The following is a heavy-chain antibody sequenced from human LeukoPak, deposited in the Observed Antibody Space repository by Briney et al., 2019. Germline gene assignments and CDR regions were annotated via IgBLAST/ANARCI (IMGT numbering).Heavy chain of an antibody. CDR1: GFTFSSYG. J-gene: IGHJ6*02. V-gene: IGHV3-30*18. CDR2: ISYDGSNK. CDR3: AKEGYCSSTSCYTRSLPSYYYGMDV. Sequence: GGSLRLSCAASGFTFSSYGMHWVRQAPGKGLEWVAVISYDGSNKYYADSVKGRFTISRDNSKNTLYLQMNSLRAEDTAVYYCAKEGYCSSTSCYTRSLPSYYYGMDVWGQGTTVTVSS. D-gene: IGHD2-2*02.